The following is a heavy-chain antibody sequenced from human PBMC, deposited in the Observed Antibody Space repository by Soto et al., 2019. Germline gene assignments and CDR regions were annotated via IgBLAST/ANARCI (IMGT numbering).Heavy chain of an antibody. V-gene: IGHV1-3*01. CDR2: LNDGNGNT. Sequence: QVQLVQSGAEVKKPWASVKVSCKASGYTFTSYAMHWVRQAPGQRVEWMGWLNDGNGNTKYSQKFQGRVTITRDTSEKTAYMELSSLRSEDTDVYYCARDFRYDILTCYYTPLAFDYLGQGTLVTVSS. CDR3: ARDFRYDILTCYYTPLAFDY. CDR1: GYTFTSYA. D-gene: IGHD3-9*01. J-gene: IGHJ4*02.